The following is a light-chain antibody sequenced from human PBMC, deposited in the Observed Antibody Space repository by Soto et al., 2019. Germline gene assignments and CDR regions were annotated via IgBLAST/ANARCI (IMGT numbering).Light chain of an antibody. V-gene: IGKV1-27*01. J-gene: IGKJ1*01. CDR3: QKYNIAPWT. Sequence: DIQMTQSPSSLSAYVGDRVTITRRASQAISNYLAWYQQKPGKVPKLLIYAASTLQSGVPSRFSGSGSGTDFTLTISSLQPEDVATYYCQKYNIAPWTFGQGTKVEIK. CDR1: QAISNY. CDR2: AAS.